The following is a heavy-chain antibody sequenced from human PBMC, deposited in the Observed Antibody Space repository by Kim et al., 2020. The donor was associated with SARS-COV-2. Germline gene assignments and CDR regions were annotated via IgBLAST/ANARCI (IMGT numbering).Heavy chain of an antibody. J-gene: IGHJ3*02. V-gene: IGHV4-4*02. D-gene: IGHD6-13*01. CDR3: ARDSRGIAAAGTLLNAFDI. CDR1: GGSISSSNW. CDR2: IYHSGST. Sequence: SETLSLTCAVSGGSISSSNWWSWVRQPPGKGLEWIGEIYHSGSTNYNPSLKSRVTISVDKSKNQFSLKLSSVTAADTAVYYCARDSRGIAAAGTLLNAFDIWGQGTMVTVSS.